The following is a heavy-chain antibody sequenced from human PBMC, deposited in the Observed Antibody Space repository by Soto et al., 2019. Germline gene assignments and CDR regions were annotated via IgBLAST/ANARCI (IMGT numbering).Heavy chain of an antibody. J-gene: IGHJ6*02. D-gene: IGHD6-13*01. V-gene: IGHV3-30-3*01. CDR3: ARTNDIAEDDGMDG. CDR2: ISYDGSNK. Sequence: GGSLRLSCAASGFTFSSYAMHWVRQAPGKGLEWVAVISYDGSNKYYADSVKGRFTISRDNSKNTLYLQMNSLRAEDTAVYYCARTNDIAEDDGMDGWGQGTTVNVSS. CDR1: GFTFSSYA.